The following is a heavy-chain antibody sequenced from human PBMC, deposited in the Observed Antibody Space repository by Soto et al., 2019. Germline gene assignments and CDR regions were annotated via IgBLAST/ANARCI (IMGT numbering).Heavy chain of an antibody. V-gene: IGHV3-72*01. CDR2: TRNKANSYTT. CDR3: ARGSPYYDTSEFDY. D-gene: IGHD3-22*01. CDR1: GFTFSDHY. J-gene: IGHJ4*02. Sequence: PRLSCAASGFTFSDHYMDWVRQAPGKGLEWVGRTRNKANSYTTEYAASVKGRFTISRDDSKNSLYLQMNSLKTEDTAVYYCARGSPYYDTSEFDYWGQGTLVTVSS.